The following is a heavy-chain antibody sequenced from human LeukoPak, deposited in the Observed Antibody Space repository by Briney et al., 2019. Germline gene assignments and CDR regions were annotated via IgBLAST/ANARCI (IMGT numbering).Heavy chain of an antibody. CDR1: GGSISSGSYY. D-gene: IGHD3-22*01. Sequence: SETLSLTCTVSGGSISSGSYYWSWIRQPAGKGLEWIGRIYTSGSTNYNPSLKSRVTISVDMSKNQFSLKLSSVTAADTAVYYCARTGATYYYDSSGNYYTPWDYYYYMDVWGKGTTVTVSS. J-gene: IGHJ6*03. CDR2: IYTSGST. CDR3: ARTGATYYYDSSGNYYTPWDYYYYMDV. V-gene: IGHV4-61*02.